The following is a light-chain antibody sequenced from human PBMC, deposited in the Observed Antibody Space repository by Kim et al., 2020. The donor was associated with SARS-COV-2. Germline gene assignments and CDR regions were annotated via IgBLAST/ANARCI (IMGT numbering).Light chain of an antibody. CDR1: SSNIGINI. CDR2: GNS. J-gene: IGLJ3*02. Sequence: QLVLTQSPSASGTPGQRVTISCSGSSSNIGINIVSWFQQLPGTAPKLLIYGNSQRPSGVPDRFSGSKSGTSASLAISGLQSEDEADYYCAAWDDSLNVWVLGGGTQLTVL. V-gene: IGLV1-44*01. CDR3: AAWDDSLNVWV.